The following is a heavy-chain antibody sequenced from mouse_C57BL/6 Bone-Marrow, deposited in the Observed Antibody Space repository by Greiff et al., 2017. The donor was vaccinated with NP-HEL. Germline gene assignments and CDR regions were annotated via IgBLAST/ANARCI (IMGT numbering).Heavy chain of an antibody. CDR2: ISSGGSYT. J-gene: IGHJ1*03. V-gene: IGHV5-6*01. CDR3: ARHGGVTWYFDV. CDR1: GFTFSSYG. D-gene: IGHD2-5*01. Sequence: EVNVVESGGDLVKPGGSLKLSCAASGFTFSSYGMSWVRQTPDKRLEWVATISSGGSYTYYPDSVKGRFTISRDNAKNTLYLQMSSLKSEDTAMYYCARHGGVTWYFDVWGTGTTVTVSS.